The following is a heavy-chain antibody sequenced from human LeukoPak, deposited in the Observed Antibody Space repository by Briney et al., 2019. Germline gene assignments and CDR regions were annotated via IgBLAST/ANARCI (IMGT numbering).Heavy chain of an antibody. J-gene: IGHJ5*02. V-gene: IGHV1-18*01. CDR2: ISAYNGNT. Sequence: ASVKVSCKASGCTFTSYGISWVRQAPGQGLEWMGWISAYNGNTNYAQKLQGRVTMTTDTSTSTAYMELRSLRSDDTAVYYCARDRVAKWGFSPVNWFDPWGQGTLVTVSS. CDR3: ARDRVAKWGFSPVNWFDP. CDR1: GCTFTSYG. D-gene: IGHD7-27*01.